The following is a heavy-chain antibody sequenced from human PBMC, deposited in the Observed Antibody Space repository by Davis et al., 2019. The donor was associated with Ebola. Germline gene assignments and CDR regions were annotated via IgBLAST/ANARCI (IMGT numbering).Heavy chain of an antibody. CDR1: RYTFTSYL. CDR3: TRGPTGVIDY. CDR2: MDPNSGYA. V-gene: IGHV1-8*01. D-gene: IGHD3-10*01. Sequence: SVTVSCQASRYTFTSYLMNWVRPATGQGLEWMGWMDPNSGYARYVWKFQGRVTMTRDTSIDTAYLELSSLTSDDTAVYYCTRGPTGVIDYWGQGSLVTVSA. J-gene: IGHJ4*02.